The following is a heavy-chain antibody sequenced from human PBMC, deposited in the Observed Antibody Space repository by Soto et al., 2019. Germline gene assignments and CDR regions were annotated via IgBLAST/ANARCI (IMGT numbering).Heavy chain of an antibody. D-gene: IGHD5-12*01. Sequence: SETLSLTCTVSGGSISSYYWSWIRQPPGKGLEWIGYIYYSGSTNYNPSLKSRVTISVDTSKNQFSLKLSSVTAADTAVYYCARGRRDGYNYNYYYYMDVWGKGTPVTVSS. J-gene: IGHJ6*03. CDR2: IYYSGST. CDR1: GGSISSYY. CDR3: ARGRRDGYNYNYYYYMDV. V-gene: IGHV4-59*01.